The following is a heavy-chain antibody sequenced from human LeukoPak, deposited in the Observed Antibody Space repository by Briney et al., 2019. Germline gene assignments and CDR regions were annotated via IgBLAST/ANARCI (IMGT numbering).Heavy chain of an antibody. CDR2: IVVGSGNT. CDR1: GFTFTSSA. J-gene: IGHJ6*02. V-gene: IGHV1-58*01. D-gene: IGHD3-22*01. CDR3: ARGYDSSGYLYYYYYGMDV. Sequence: SVKVSCKASGFTFTSSAVQWVRQARGQRLEWIGWIVVGSGNTNYAQKFQGRVTITADESTSTAYMELSSLRSEDTAVYYCARGYDSSGYLYYYYYGMDVWGQGTTVTVSS.